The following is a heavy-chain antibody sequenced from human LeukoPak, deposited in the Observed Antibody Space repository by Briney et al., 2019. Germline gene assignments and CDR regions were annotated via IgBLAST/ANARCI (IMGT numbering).Heavy chain of an antibody. J-gene: IGHJ6*02. CDR2: IIPIFGTA. V-gene: IGHV1-69*13. Sequence: SVKVSCKASGDTFGSYVISWVRQAPGQGLEWMGGIIPIFGTANYAQKFQGRVTITADESTSTAYMELSSLRSEDTAVYYCASGFVVVPAAPRHYYYGMDVWGQGTTVTVSS. CDR1: GDTFGSYV. CDR3: ASGFVVVPAAPRHYYYGMDV. D-gene: IGHD2-2*01.